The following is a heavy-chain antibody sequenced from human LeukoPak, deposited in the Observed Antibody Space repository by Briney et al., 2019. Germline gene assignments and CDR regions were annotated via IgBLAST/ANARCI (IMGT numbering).Heavy chain of an antibody. Sequence: GASVKVSCKASGYTFTSYYMHWVRQAPGQGLEWMGIINPSGGSTSYAQKFQGRVTMTRDMSTSTVYMELSSLRSEDTAVYYCASIAACRGNFDYWGQGTLVTVSS. CDR1: GYTFTSYY. J-gene: IGHJ4*02. CDR3: ASIAACRGNFDY. V-gene: IGHV1-46*01. D-gene: IGHD6-6*01. CDR2: INPSGGST.